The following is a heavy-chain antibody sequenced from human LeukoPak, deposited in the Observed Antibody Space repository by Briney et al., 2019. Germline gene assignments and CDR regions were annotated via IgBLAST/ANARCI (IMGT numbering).Heavy chain of an antibody. V-gene: IGHV3-7*01. Sequence: GGSLRLSCAASGFTFSTYWMSWVRQAPGKGLEWVANINQDGSDKYYVDSVKGRFTISRDNAKNSLYLQMNSLRAEDTAVYYCAKGLITMVRGVLFDYWGQGTLVTVSS. CDR3: AKGLITMVRGVLFDY. CDR1: GFTFSTYW. D-gene: IGHD3-10*01. J-gene: IGHJ4*02. CDR2: INQDGSDK.